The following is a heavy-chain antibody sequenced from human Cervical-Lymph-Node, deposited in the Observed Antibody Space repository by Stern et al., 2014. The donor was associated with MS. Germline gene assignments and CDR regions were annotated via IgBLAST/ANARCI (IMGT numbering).Heavy chain of an antibody. CDR2: ISSSSSYI. CDR1: GFTFSSYS. D-gene: IGHD6-6*01. CDR3: AKDSSWDGSRMDV. V-gene: IGHV3-21*01. Sequence: EVQLLESGGGLVKPGGSLRLSCAASGFTFSSYSMNWVRQAPGKGLEWVSSISSSSSYIYYADSVKGRFTISRDNAKNSLYLQMNSLRAEDTAVYYCAKDSSWDGSRMDVWGQGTTVTVSS. J-gene: IGHJ6*02.